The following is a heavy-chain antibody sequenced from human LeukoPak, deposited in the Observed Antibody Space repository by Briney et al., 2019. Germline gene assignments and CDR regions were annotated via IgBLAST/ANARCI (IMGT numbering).Heavy chain of an antibody. V-gene: IGHV3-48*03. D-gene: IGHD3-10*01. Sequence: GGSLRLSCAASGFTLSSYEMNWVRQAPGKGLEWVSYISSSGSTIYYADSVKGRFTISRDNAKNSLYLQMNSLRAEDTAVYYCARDRDGFDYWGQGTLVTVSS. CDR1: GFTLSSYE. CDR2: ISSSGSTI. CDR3: ARDRDGFDY. J-gene: IGHJ4*02.